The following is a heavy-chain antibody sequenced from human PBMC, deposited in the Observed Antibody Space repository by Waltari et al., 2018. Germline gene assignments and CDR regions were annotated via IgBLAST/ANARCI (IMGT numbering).Heavy chain of an antibody. CDR1: GFPFSRFP. D-gene: IGHD3-22*01. CDR3: ASGYDTSGAT. CDR2: ISYDGSNK. V-gene: IGHV3-30-3*01. Sequence: QVQLVESGGGVVQPGMSLRLSCAASGFPFSRFPMHWVRQAPGKGLEWAAAISYDGSNKYYADSVEGRFTISRDNSKNTLYLQMDSLRAEDTAVYFCASGYDTSGATWGQGTLVTVSS. J-gene: IGHJ4*02.